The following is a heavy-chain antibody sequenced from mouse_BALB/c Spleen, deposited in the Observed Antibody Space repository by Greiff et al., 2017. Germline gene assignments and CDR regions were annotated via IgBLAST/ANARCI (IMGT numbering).Heavy chain of an antibody. V-gene: IGHV5-9-4*01. CDR3: ARKDDYDAAWFAY. CDR1: GFTFSSYA. D-gene: IGHD2-4*01. J-gene: IGHJ3*01. CDR2: ISSGGSYT. Sequence: EVKLVESGGGLVKPGGSLKLSCAASGFTFSSYAMSWVRQSPEKRLEWVAEISSGGSYTYYPDTVTGRFTISRDNAKNTLYLEMSSLRSEDTAMYYCARKDDYDAAWFAYWGQGTLVTVSA.